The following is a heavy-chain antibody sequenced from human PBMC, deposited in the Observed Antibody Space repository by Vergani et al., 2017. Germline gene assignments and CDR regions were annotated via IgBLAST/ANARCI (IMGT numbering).Heavy chain of an antibody. CDR2: INPNSGGT. CDR1: GYTFTGYY. CDR3: ARGGTGLNKGEGMDV. D-gene: IGHD1-14*01. Sequence: QVQLVQSGAEVKKPGASVKVSCKASGYTFTGYYMHWARQAPGQGLEWMGWINPNSGGTNYAQKFQGRVTMTRDTSISTAYMELSRLGSDDTAVYYCARGGTGLNKGEGMDVWGQGTTVTVSS. V-gene: IGHV1-2*02. J-gene: IGHJ6*02.